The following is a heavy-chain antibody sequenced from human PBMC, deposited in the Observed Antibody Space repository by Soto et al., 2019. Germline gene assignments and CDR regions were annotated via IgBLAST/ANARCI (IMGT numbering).Heavy chain of an antibody. CDR3: ARDLRSRLDP. D-gene: IGHD5-12*01. V-gene: IGHV4-30-4*01. CDR1: GGAISSGDYC. Sequence: PSETLSLTCTVSGGAISSGDYCCSCIRQPPGKGLEWIGYIYYSGSTYYNPSLKSRVTISVDTSKNQFSLKLSSVTAADTAVYYCARDLRSRLDPWGQGTLVTVSS. CDR2: IYYSGST. J-gene: IGHJ5*02.